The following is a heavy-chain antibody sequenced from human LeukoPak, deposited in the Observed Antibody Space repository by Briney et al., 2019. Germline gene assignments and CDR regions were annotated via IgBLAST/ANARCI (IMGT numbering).Heavy chain of an antibody. CDR1: GFTVSSNY. J-gene: IGHJ4*02. CDR3: ARGPFGVVSYFDY. Sequence: GGSLRLSCAASGFTVSSNYMSWVRQAPGKGLEWVSVIYSGGSTYYADSVKGRFTISRDNSKNTLYLQMNSLRAEDTAVYYCARGPFGVVSYFDYWGQGTLVTVSS. CDR2: IYSGGST. V-gene: IGHV3-53*01. D-gene: IGHD3-3*01.